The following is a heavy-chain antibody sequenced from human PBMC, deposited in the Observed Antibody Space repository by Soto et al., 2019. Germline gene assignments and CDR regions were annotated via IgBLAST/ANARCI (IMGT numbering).Heavy chain of an antibody. CDR3: ARGGLEPFDH. CDR1: GXTFGNYW. J-gene: IGHJ4*02. CDR2: ISDYGRI. Sequence: GSLRLSCAASGXTFGNYWMHWVRQAPGKGLVWVSRISDYGRINYADSVKDRFIISRDDAKSELYLHLNDLRAEGTAMYYCARGGLEPFDHWGQGALVTVSS. D-gene: IGHD1-1*01. V-gene: IGHV3-74*01.